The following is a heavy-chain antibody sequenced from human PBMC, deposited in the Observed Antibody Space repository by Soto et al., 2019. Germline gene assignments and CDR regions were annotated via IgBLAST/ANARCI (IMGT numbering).Heavy chain of an antibody. CDR2: INTDGSNT. CDR3: AREFCSGGNCYTYYFDP. D-gene: IGHD2-15*01. Sequence: GGSLRLSCAASGLTFNRYWMHWVRHAPGKGLVWVSHINTDGSNTNYADSVKGRFTISRDNAKSTLFLQMNSLRDEDTAVYYCAREFCSGGNCYTYYFDPWGQGSPVTVSS. V-gene: IGHV3-74*01. J-gene: IGHJ5*02. CDR1: GLTFNRYW.